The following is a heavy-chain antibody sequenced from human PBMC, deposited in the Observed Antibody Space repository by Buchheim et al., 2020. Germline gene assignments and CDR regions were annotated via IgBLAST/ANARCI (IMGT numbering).Heavy chain of an antibody. V-gene: IGHV3-30*18. Sequence: VQVVESGGGVVQPGRSLRLSCAASGFTFSSYGMHWVRQAPGKGLEWVAVISYDGSNKYYADSVKGRFTISRANSKNTLYLQMNSLRAEDTAVYYCAKEGYYGRFDPWGQGTL. CDR1: GFTFSSYG. CDR2: ISYDGSNK. CDR3: AKEGYYGRFDP. J-gene: IGHJ5*02. D-gene: IGHD3-10*01.